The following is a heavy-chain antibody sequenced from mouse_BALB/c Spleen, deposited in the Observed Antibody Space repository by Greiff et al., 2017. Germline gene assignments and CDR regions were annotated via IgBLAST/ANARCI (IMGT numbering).Heavy chain of an antibody. CDR1: GFNIKDTY. Sequence: EVKLVESGAELVKPGASVKLSCTASGFNIKDTYMHWVKQRPEQGLEWIGRIDPANGNTKYDPKFQGKATITADTSSNTAYLQLSSLTSEDTAVYYCARSATMITTEAMDYWGQGTSVTVSS. J-gene: IGHJ4*01. V-gene: IGHV14-3*02. CDR3: ARSATMITTEAMDY. D-gene: IGHD2-4*01. CDR2: IDPANGNT.